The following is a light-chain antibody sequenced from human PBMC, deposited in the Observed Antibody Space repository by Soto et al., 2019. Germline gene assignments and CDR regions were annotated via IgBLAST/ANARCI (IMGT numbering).Light chain of an antibody. CDR1: QSVSSN. CDR3: QQYNNWPRT. Sequence: EVVMTHSPATLSLTPGERATVSCRASQSVSSNLAWYQQKPGQAPRLLIYGASTRATGFPARFSGFGSRTEFTLTINSLQSEDFAVYYCQQYNNWPRTFGQGTKADI. V-gene: IGKV3-15*01. J-gene: IGKJ1*01. CDR2: GAS.